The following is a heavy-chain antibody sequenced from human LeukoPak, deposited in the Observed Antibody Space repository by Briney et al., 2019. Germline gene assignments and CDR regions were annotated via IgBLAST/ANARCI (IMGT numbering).Heavy chain of an antibody. V-gene: IGHV1-18*01. CDR1: GYTFTSYG. D-gene: IGHD3-9*01. Sequence: GASVKVSCKASGYTFTSYGISWVRQAPGQGLEWMGWISAYNGNTNYAQKLQSRVTMTTDTSTSTAYMELRSLRSDDTAVYYCARDGVLLRYFDWLLTPSGDAYYFDYWGQGTLVTVSS. CDR2: ISAYNGNT. CDR3: ARDGVLLRYFDWLLTPSGDAYYFDY. J-gene: IGHJ4*02.